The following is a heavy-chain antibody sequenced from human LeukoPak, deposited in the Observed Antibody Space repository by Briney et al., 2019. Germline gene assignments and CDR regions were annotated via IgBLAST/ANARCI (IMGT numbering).Heavy chain of an antibody. CDR3: ARRRTHYYDSSGYYY. CDR2: IYTSGST. D-gene: IGHD3-22*01. V-gene: IGHV4-4*07. Sequence: SETLSLTCTVSGGSISSYYWSWIRQPAGKGLEWIGRIYTSGSTNYNPSLKSRVTISVDTSKNQFSLKLSSVTAADTAVYYCARRRTHYYDSSGYYYWGQGTLVTVSS. J-gene: IGHJ4*02. CDR1: GGSISSYY.